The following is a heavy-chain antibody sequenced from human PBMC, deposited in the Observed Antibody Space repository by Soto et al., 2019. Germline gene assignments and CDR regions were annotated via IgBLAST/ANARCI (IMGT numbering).Heavy chain of an antibody. Sequence: SGPTLVNPTQTRTLTCTFSGFSLSTSGVGVGWIRQPPGKALEWLALIYWNDDKRYSPSLKSRLTITKDTSKNQVVLTMTNMEPVDTATYYCAHTGEEDYDYVWGSYIYWGQGTLVTVSS. J-gene: IGHJ4*02. CDR3: AHTGEEDYDYVWGSYIY. CDR1: GFSLSTSGVG. V-gene: IGHV2-5*01. CDR2: IYWNDDK. D-gene: IGHD3-16*01.